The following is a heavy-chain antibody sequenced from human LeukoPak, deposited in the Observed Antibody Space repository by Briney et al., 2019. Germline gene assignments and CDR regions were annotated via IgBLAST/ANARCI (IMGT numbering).Heavy chain of an antibody. CDR2: INHSGST. CDR3: ARVLRSSSSQNWFDP. J-gene: IGHJ5*02. V-gene: IGHV4-34*01. CDR1: GGSFSGYY. Sequence: KSSETLSLTCAVYGGSFSGYYWCWIRQRPGKGLEWIGEINHSGSTNYNPSLKSRVTISVDTSKNQFSLKLSSVTAADTAVYYCARVLRSSSSQNWFDPWGQGTLVTVSS. D-gene: IGHD6-6*01.